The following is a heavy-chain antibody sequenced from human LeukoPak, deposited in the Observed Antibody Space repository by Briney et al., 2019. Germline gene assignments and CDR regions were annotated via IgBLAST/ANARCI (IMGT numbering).Heavy chain of an antibody. CDR3: ARGSVHYYGSGLYYFDY. CDR1: GFTFSSYW. D-gene: IGHD3-10*01. J-gene: IGHJ4*02. V-gene: IGHV3-7*01. CDR2: IKQDGSEK. Sequence: GGSLRLSCAASGFTFSSYWMSWVRQAPGKGLEWVANIKQDGSEKYYVDSVKGRFTISRDNAKNSLYLQMNSLRAEDTAMYYCARGSVHYYGSGLYYFDYWGQGTLVTVSS.